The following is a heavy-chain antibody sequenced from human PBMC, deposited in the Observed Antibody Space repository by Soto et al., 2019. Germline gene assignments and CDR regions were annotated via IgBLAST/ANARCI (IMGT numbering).Heavy chain of an antibody. D-gene: IGHD3-16*02. Sequence: ASVKVSCKASGYTFTSYDINWVRQATGQGLEWMGWMNPNSGNTGYAQKFQGRVTMTRNTSISTAYMELSSLRSEDTAVYYCARVGVSRQSITFGGVIAKRPDYWGQGTLVTVSS. CDR1: GYTFTSYD. J-gene: IGHJ4*02. V-gene: IGHV1-8*01. CDR2: MNPNSGNT. CDR3: ARVGVSRQSITFGGVIAKRPDY.